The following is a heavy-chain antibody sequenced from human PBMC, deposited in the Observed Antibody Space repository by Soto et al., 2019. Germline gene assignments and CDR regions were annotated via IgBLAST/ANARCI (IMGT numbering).Heavy chain of an antibody. CDR3: ARVERGTATTVVDAFDI. CDR1: GGFVSSGSYY. J-gene: IGHJ3*02. D-gene: IGHD1-1*01. V-gene: IGHV4-34*01. CDR2: MSHSGGT. Sequence: QVQLQQWGAGLLKPSETLSLTCAVYGGFVSSGSYYWSWIRQPPGKGLEWIGEMSHSGGTHFNPFLKSRVTMSVDTFKNQFSLKMSSVTAADTALYYCARVERGTATTVVDAFDIWGPGTMVTVSS.